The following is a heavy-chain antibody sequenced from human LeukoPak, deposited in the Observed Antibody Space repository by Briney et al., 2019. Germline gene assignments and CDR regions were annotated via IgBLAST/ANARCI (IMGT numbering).Heavy chain of an antibody. CDR2: MNPSTGNT. D-gene: IGHD2-8*02. CDR3: ARLSETPAFYPGGRYLYLAY. Sequence: GASVKASCKASGYTFSSYDINWVRQATGQGLEWMGWMNPSTGNTGYAQKFQGRVTMTRDTSTSTAYMEPSSLKSEDTAVYYCARLSETPAFYPGGRYLYLAYWGQGAQVTVSS. J-gene: IGHJ4*02. V-gene: IGHV1-8*01. CDR1: GYTFSSYD.